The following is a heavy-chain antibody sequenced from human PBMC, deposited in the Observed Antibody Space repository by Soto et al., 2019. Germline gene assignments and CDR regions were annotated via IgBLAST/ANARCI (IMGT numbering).Heavy chain of an antibody. V-gene: IGHV3-33*01. D-gene: IGHD3-10*01. CDR1: GFTFSSYG. CDR3: ARDRGYYGSGSYYHYYYYGMDV. J-gene: IGHJ6*02. CDR2: IWYDGSNK. Sequence: QVQLVESGGGVVQPGRSLRLSCAASGFTFSSYGMHWVRQAPGKGLEWVAVIWYDGSNKYYADSVKGRFTISRDNSKNTLYLQMNSLRAEDTAVYYCARDRGYYGSGSYYHYYYYGMDVWGQGTTVTVSS.